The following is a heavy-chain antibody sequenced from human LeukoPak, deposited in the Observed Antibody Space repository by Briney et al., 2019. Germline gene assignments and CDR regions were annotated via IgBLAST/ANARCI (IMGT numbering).Heavy chain of an antibody. Sequence: PGGSLRLSCAASGFTVSSNYMSWVRQAPGKGLERVSVIYSGGSTYYADSVKGRFTISRDNSKNTLYLQMNSLRAEDTAVYYCARSVIAAAVNDYWGQGTLVTVSS. V-gene: IGHV3-53*05. D-gene: IGHD6-13*01. CDR1: GFTVSSNY. CDR3: ARSVIAAAVNDY. CDR2: IYSGGST. J-gene: IGHJ4*02.